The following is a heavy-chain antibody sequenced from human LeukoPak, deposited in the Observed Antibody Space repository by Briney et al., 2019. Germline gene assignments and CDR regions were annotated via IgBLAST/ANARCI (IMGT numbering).Heavy chain of an antibody. CDR2: ISWNSGSI. J-gene: IGHJ4*02. V-gene: IGHV3-9*01. CDR1: GFTFDDYA. Sequence: GGSLRLSCAASGFTFDDYAMHWVRQAPAKGLEWVSGISWNSGSIGYADSVKGRFTISRDNAKNSLYLQMNSLRAEDTALYYCAKDQLWFGESPNYYFDYWGQGTLVTVSS. CDR3: AKDQLWFGESPNYYFDY. D-gene: IGHD3-10*01.